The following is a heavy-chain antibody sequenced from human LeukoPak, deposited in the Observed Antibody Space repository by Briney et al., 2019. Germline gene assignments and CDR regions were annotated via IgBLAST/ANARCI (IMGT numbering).Heavy chain of an antibody. Sequence: ASVKVSCKASGYTFTSYGISWVRQAPGQGLEWMGLISVYNGNTNYSQKLQGRVPMTTDTSTSTAYMELRSLRSDDTAVYYCARDTQDYGDYAPWFDPWGQGTLVTVSS. V-gene: IGHV1-18*01. D-gene: IGHD4-17*01. CDR2: ISVYNGNT. J-gene: IGHJ5*02. CDR1: GYTFTSYG. CDR3: ARDTQDYGDYAPWFDP.